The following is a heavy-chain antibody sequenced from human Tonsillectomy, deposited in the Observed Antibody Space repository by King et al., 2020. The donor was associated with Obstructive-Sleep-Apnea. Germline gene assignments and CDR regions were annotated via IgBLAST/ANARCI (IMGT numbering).Heavy chain of an antibody. J-gene: IGHJ6*02. CDR3: AKELYDQTGVGLYYYYYGMDV. D-gene: IGHD7-27*01. Sequence: VQLVESGGGVVQPGRSLRLSCAASGFTFSSYGMHWVRQAPGKGLEWVAVISYDGSNKYYADSVKCRFTISRDNSKNTLYLQMNSLRAEDTAVYYCAKELYDQTGVGLYYYYYGMDVWGQGTTVT. CDR1: GFTFSSYG. V-gene: IGHV3-30*18. CDR2: ISYDGSNK.